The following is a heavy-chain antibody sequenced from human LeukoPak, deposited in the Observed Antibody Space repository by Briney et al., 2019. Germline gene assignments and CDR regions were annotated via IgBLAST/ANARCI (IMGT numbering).Heavy chain of an antibody. V-gene: IGHV4-59*08. J-gene: IGHJ5*02. CDR1: GGSISSYY. Sequence: PSETLSLTCTVSGGSISSYYWSWIRQPPGKGLEWIGYIYYSGSTNYNSSLKSRVTISVDTSKNQFSLKLSSVTAADTAVYYCARARGGLYSSSSPEDLPRWFDPWGQGTLVTVSS. CDR2: IYYSGST. CDR3: ARARGGLYSSSSPEDLPRWFDP. D-gene: IGHD6-6*01.